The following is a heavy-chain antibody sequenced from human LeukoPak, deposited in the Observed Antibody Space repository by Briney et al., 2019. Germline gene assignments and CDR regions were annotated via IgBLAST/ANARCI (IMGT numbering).Heavy chain of an antibody. Sequence: PGRSLRLSCAASGFSFSSYWMSWVRQAPGKGLEWVANIKEDGSEKYYVDSLKGRFTISRDNAKSSLSLQLNSLRAEDTAVYYCARDQGWLQFDNWGQGTLVTVSS. CDR2: IKEDGSEK. J-gene: IGHJ4*02. CDR1: GFSFSSYW. CDR3: ARDQGWLQFDN. D-gene: IGHD5-12*01. V-gene: IGHV3-7*05.